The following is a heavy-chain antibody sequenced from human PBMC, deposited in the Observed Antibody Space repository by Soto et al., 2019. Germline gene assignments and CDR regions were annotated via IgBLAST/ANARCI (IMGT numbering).Heavy chain of an antibody. V-gene: IGHV3-21*01. D-gene: IGHD6-19*01. CDR2: ISSSSSYI. Sequence: PGGSLRLSCAASGFTFSSYSMNLVLHAPGKGLEWVSSISSSSSYIYYADSVKGRFTISRDNAKNSLYLQMNSLRAEDTAVYYCARDTRTGYSSGWYKPAGFDYWGQGTLVTVSS. J-gene: IGHJ4*02. CDR1: GFTFSSYS. CDR3: ARDTRTGYSSGWYKPAGFDY.